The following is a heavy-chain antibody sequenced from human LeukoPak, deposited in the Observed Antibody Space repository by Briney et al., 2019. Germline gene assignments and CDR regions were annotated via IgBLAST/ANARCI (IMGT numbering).Heavy chain of an antibody. V-gene: IGHV1-18*04. Sequence: GASVKVSCKASGYTFTGYYIHWVRQAPGQGLEWMAWISVNNGNTKYAQKFQGRVTVTTDTSTSTAYMELRSLTSGDTAVYYCARDHHYYDSNGYFGYWGQGTLVTVSS. D-gene: IGHD3-22*01. J-gene: IGHJ4*02. CDR1: GYTFTGYY. CDR3: ARDHHYYDSNGYFGY. CDR2: ISVNNGNT.